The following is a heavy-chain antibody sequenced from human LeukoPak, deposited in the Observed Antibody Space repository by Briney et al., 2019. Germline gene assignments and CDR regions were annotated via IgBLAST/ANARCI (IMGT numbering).Heavy chain of an antibody. Sequence: GGSLRLSCAASGFTFSSYAMHWVRQAPGKGLEWVAVISYDGSNKYYADSVKGRFTISRDKSKNTLYLQMNSPRAEDTAVYYCARDSIAAAPLDYWGQGTLVTVSS. J-gene: IGHJ4*02. CDR1: GFTFSSYA. V-gene: IGHV3-30-3*01. CDR2: ISYDGSNK. D-gene: IGHD6-13*01. CDR3: ARDSIAAAPLDY.